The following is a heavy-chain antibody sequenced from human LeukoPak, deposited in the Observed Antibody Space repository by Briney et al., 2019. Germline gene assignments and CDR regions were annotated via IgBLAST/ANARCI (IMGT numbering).Heavy chain of an antibody. CDR1: GFTVSSNY. CDR2: ISSSSSYI. J-gene: IGHJ6*02. CDR3: ARDNSPFGMDV. Sequence: GGSLRLSCAASGFTVSSNYMNWVRQAPGKGLEWVSSISSSSSYIYYADSVKGRFTISRDNAKNSLYLQMNSLRAEDTAVYYCARDNSPFGMDVWGQGTTVTVSS. V-gene: IGHV3-21*01.